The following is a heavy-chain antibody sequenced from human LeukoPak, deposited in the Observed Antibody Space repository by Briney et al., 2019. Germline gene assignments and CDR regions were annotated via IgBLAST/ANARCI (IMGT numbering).Heavy chain of an antibody. J-gene: IGHJ4*02. Sequence: PSQTLSLTCTVSGGSISSGGYYWSWIRQHPGKGLEWIGYIYYSGSTYYNPSLKSRVTISVDTSKNQFSLKLSSVTAADTAVYYCARAGDVSGSTDYWGQGTLVTVSS. CDR3: ARAGDVSGSTDY. CDR2: IYYSGST. V-gene: IGHV4-31*03. D-gene: IGHD7-27*01. CDR1: GGSISSGGYY.